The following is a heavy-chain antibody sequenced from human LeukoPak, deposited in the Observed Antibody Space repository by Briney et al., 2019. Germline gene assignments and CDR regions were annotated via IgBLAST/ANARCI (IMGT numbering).Heavy chain of an antibody. CDR2: IKQDGSEK. CDR1: GFTFSSYE. V-gene: IGHV3-7*03. CDR3: ARAKTNYYYYYMDV. Sequence: PGGSLRLSCAASGFTFSSYEMNWVRQAPGKGLEWVANIKQDGSEKYYVDSVKGRFTISRDNAKNSLYLQMNSLRAEDTALYYCARAKTNYYYYYMDVWGKGTTVTVSS. D-gene: IGHD1/OR15-1a*01. J-gene: IGHJ6*03.